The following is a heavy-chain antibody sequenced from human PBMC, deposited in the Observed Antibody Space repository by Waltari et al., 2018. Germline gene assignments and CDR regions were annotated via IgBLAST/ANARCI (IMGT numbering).Heavy chain of an antibody. V-gene: IGHV3-21*01. CDR2: ISTSSNYI. CDR3: ARWDVWGYFFDY. Sequence: EVQLVESGGGLVKPGGSLRLSCAASGFTFGSYDMNWVRQAPGKGLKWVSSISTSSNYIYYADSVKGRFTISRDNAKSSLYLQMNSLRAEDTAVYYCARWDVWGYFFDYWGQGTLVTVSS. D-gene: IGHD7-27*01. J-gene: IGHJ4*02. CDR1: GFTFGSYD.